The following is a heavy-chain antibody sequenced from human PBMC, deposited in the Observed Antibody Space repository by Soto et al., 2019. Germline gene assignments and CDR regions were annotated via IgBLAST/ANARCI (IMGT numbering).Heavy chain of an antibody. V-gene: IGHV3-21*01. J-gene: IGHJ5*02. CDR1: GFTFSSYS. Sequence: GGSLRLSCAASGFTFSSYSMNWVRQAPRKGLEWVSFISSSSCYTYYADSVKGRFTISRDNAKNSLYLQMNSLRAEDTAVYYCARDSPRLYYYDSSGGPSGWFDPWGQGTLVTVSS. CDR3: ARDSPRLYYYDSSGGPSGWFDP. CDR2: ISSSSCYT. D-gene: IGHD3-22*01.